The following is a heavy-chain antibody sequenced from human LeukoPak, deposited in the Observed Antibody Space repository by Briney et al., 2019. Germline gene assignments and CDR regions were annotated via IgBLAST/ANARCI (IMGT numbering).Heavy chain of an antibody. J-gene: IGHJ4*02. Sequence: ASVTVSCKASGYTFTSYGISWVRQAPGQGLEWMGGISAYNGNTNYAQKLRGRVTMTTDTSTSTAYMELRSLRSDDTAVYYCARAGWRYYFDYWGQGTLVTVSS. CDR3: ARAGWRYYFDY. V-gene: IGHV1-18*01. CDR2: ISAYNGNT. D-gene: IGHD2-15*01. CDR1: GYTFTSYG.